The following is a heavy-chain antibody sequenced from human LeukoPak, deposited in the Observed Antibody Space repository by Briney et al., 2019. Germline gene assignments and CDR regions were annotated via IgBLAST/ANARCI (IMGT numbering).Heavy chain of an antibody. D-gene: IGHD1-26*01. V-gene: IGHV3-23*01. CDR3: ATIPIVGATTVWFDP. CDR1: GFTFSSYA. CDR2: ISGSGGST. Sequence: GGSLRLSCAASGFTFSSYAMSWVRQSPGKGLEWVSAISGSGGSTYYADSVKGRFTISRDNSKNTLYLQMNSLRAEDTAVYYCATIPIVGATTVWFDPWGQGTLVTVSS. J-gene: IGHJ5*02.